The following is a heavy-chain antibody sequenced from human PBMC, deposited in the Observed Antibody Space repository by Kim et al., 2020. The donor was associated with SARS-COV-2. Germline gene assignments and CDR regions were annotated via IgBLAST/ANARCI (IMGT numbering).Heavy chain of an antibody. Sequence: SVKVSCKASGGTFSSYAISWVRQAPGQGLEWMGGIIPIFGTANYAQKFQGRVTITADESTSTAYMELSSLRSEDTAVYYCASVIAAAGTPHGYYYYYYGMDVWGQGTTVTVSS. J-gene: IGHJ6*02. V-gene: IGHV1-69*13. CDR3: ASVIAAAGTPHGYYYYYYGMDV. CDR2: IIPIFGTA. CDR1: GGTFSSYA. D-gene: IGHD6-13*01.